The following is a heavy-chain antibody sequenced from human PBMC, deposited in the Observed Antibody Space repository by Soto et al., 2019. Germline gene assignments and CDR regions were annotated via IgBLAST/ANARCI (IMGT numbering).Heavy chain of an antibody. D-gene: IGHD6-19*01. J-gene: IGHJ4*02. CDR3: AKEWSYSSGWSHVDY. CDR2: ISGSGVST. Sequence: EVQLLESGGGLVQPRGSLRLSCAASGFTFSSYAMSWVRQAPGKGLEWVSAISGSGVSTYYADSVKGRFTISRDNSKNTLYLQMNSLRAEDTAVYYCAKEWSYSSGWSHVDYWGQGTLVTVSS. V-gene: IGHV3-23*01. CDR1: GFTFSSYA.